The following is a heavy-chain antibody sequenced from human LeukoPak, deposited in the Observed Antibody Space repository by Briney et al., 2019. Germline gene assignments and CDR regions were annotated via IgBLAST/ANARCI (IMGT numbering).Heavy chain of an antibody. D-gene: IGHD3-22*01. V-gene: IGHV4-34*01. CDR1: GGSFSGYY. Sequence: SETLSLTCAVYGGSFSGYYWSWIRQPPGKGLEWIGEINHSGSTNYNTSLKSRVTISVDTSKNQFSLKLSSVTAADTAVYYCARGSDSSGYCYYFDYWGQGTLVTVSS. CDR2: INHSGST. J-gene: IGHJ4*02. CDR3: ARGSDSSGYCYYFDY.